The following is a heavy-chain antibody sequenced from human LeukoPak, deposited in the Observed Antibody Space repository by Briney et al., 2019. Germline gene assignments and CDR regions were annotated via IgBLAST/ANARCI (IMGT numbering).Heavy chain of an antibody. V-gene: IGHV1-69*05. Sequence: SVKVSCKAAGGTFSNYAISWVRQAPGQGLEWMGGIIPIFGTANYAQKFQGRVTITTDESTSTAYMELSSLRSEDTAVYYCARAQWVESAGYRTAIAATITAFDYWGQGTLVTVSS. CDR1: GGTFSNYA. J-gene: IGHJ4*02. D-gene: IGHD5-12*01. CDR2: IIPIFGTA. CDR3: ARAQWVESAGYRTAIAATITAFDY.